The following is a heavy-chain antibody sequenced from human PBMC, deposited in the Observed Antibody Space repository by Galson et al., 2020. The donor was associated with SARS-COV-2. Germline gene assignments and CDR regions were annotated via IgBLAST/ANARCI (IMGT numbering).Heavy chain of an antibody. J-gene: IGHJ4*02. V-gene: IGHV4-34*01. Sequence: SETLSLTCAVYGGSFSGYYWSWIRQPPGKGLEWTGAINHTGSTNYNPSLKSRVTISVDTSKNQFSLKLSSVTAADTAVYYCARGIRYDFWSGYERSGAYFDYWGQGTLVTVSS. CDR1: GGSFSGYY. CDR3: ARGIRYDFWSGYERSGAYFDY. CDR2: INHTGST. D-gene: IGHD3-3*01.